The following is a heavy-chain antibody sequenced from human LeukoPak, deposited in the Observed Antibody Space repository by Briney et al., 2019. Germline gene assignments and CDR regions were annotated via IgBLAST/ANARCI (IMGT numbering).Heavy chain of an antibody. CDR3: AREGGNGGFDY. J-gene: IGHJ4*02. CDR2: INPNSGDT. V-gene: IGHV1-2*02. D-gene: IGHD2-15*01. Sequence: ASVKVSCKASEYIFTAYYIHWVRQAPGHGLGWMGWINPNSGDTNFEQKFRRRVTMTGDMSIRTAYMELRALRSDDTALYYCAREGGNGGFDYWGQGTLVTVSS. CDR1: EYIFTAYY.